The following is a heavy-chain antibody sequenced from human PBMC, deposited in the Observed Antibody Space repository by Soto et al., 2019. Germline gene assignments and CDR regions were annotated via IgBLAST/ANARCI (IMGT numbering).Heavy chain of an antibody. J-gene: IGHJ6*03. CDR3: ASARFLEWLLFNYYYMDV. CDR2: INAGNGNT. CDR1: GYTFTSYA. D-gene: IGHD3-3*01. V-gene: IGHV1-3*01. Sequence: ASVKVSCKASGYTFTSYAMHWVRQAPGQRLEWMGWINAGNGNTKYSQKFQGRVTITRDTSASKAYMGLSSLRSEDTAVYYCASARFLEWLLFNYYYMDVWGKGTTVTVSS.